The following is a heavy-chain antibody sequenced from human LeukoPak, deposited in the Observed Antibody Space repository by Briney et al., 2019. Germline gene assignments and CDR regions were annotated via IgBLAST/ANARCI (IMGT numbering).Heavy chain of an antibody. Sequence: GGSLRLSCAASGFTVSSNYMSWVRQAPGKGLEWVSVIYSGGSTYYADSVKGRFTISRDNSKNTLYLQMNSLRAEDTAVYYCAKPSRFSGYDFDLWGRGTLVTVSS. CDR1: GFTVSSNY. D-gene: IGHD5-12*01. CDR2: IYSGGST. CDR3: AKPSRFSGYDFDL. V-gene: IGHV3-53*01. J-gene: IGHJ2*01.